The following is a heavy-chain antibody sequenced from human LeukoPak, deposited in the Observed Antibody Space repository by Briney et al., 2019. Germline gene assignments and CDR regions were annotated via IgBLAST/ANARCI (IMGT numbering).Heavy chain of an antibody. Sequence: SETLSLTCTVSGGSISSYFWSWIRQPPGKGLEWIAYISDIGSINYNPSLKSRVTISLDTSKNQFSLKLSSVTAADTAVYYCAGHHPRNTVDFWGQGTLVTVSS. CDR1: GGSISSYF. CDR2: ISDIGSI. CDR3: AGHHPRNTVDF. J-gene: IGHJ4*02. D-gene: IGHD2/OR15-2a*01. V-gene: IGHV4-59*08.